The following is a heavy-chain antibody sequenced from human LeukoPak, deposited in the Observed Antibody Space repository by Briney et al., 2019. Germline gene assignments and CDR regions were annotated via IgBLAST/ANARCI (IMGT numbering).Heavy chain of an antibody. CDR3: AKDGPPSVVGATTGGSLDY. Sequence: GRSLRLSCAASGFTFSTYGMHWVRQAPGKGLEWVAVISYDGSNKYYADSVKGRFTISRDNSKNTLYLQMNSLRAEDTAVYYCAKDGPPSVVGATTGGSLDYWGQGTLVTVSS. CDR2: ISYDGSNK. CDR1: GFTFSTYG. V-gene: IGHV3-30*18. J-gene: IGHJ4*02. D-gene: IGHD1-26*01.